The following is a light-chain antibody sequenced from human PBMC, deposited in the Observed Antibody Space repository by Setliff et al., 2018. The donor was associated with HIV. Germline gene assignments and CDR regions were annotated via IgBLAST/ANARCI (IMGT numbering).Light chain of an antibody. Sequence: QSALTQPASVSGSPGQSITISCTGTSSDIGRYNLVSWYQQYPGKAPKLMIYQAPKRPSGVSNRFSGSKSGNTASLTISGLQAEDEADYYCCSNTGSNTYVFGSGTKV. V-gene: IGLV2-23*01. CDR2: QAP. CDR3: CSNTGSNTYV. J-gene: IGLJ1*01. CDR1: SSDIGRYNL.